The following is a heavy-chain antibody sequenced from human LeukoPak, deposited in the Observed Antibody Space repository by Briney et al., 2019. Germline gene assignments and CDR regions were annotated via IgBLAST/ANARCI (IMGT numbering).Heavy chain of an antibody. CDR1: GVTLTTYA. J-gene: IGHJ4*02. D-gene: IGHD3-10*01. CDR3: VKDTSSESNADY. V-gene: IGHV3-64D*06. Sequence: PGGSLRHSCAYPGVTLTTYAIYSVPQAPGKGLEYVSAISSNGGSTYYADSVKGRFTISRDNSMNTQHLQMSSLRVEDTAVYYCVKDTSSESNADYWGQGTLVTVSS. CDR2: ISSNGGST.